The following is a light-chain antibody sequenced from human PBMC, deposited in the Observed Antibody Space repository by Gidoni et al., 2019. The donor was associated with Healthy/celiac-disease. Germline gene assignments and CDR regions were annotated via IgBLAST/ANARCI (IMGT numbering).Light chain of an antibody. Sequence: QSALTQPASVSGSPGPSITISCTGTSSDVGGYNYVSWYQQHPGKAPKLRIYDVSNRPSGVSNRFSGSKSGNTASLTISGLHAEDEADYYCSSYTSSSTLVFGGGTKLTVL. CDR3: SSYTSSSTLV. CDR1: SSDVGGYNY. V-gene: IGLV2-14*03. CDR2: DVS. J-gene: IGLJ2*01.